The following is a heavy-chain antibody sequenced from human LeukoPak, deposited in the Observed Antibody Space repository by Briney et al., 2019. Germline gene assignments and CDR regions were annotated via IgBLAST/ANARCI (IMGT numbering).Heavy chain of an antibody. CDR1: GFTFSDYY. V-gene: IGHV3-11*01. CDR3: ARREAAGRCSDY. J-gene: IGHJ4*02. Sequence: KPGGSLRLSCAVSGFTFSDYYMSWIRQAPGKGLEWVSYISSGGSTISHADSVKGRFTISRDNAENSLYLQMNSLRAEDTAVYYCARREAAGRCSDYWGQGTLVTVSS. CDR2: ISSGGSTI. D-gene: IGHD6-13*01.